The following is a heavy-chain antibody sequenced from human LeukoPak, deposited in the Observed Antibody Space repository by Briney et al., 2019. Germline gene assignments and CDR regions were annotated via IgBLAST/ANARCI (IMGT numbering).Heavy chain of an antibody. CDR2: IYYSGST. J-gene: IGHJ4*02. Sequence: PSETLSLTCTVSGGSISSYYWSWIRQPPGKGLEWIGYIYYSGSTNYNPSLKSRVTISGDTSKNQFSLNLRSATAADTAVYYCARGDILTGYSYWGQGTLVTVSS. CDR3: ARGDILTGYSY. CDR1: GGSISSYY. D-gene: IGHD3-9*01. V-gene: IGHV4-59*01.